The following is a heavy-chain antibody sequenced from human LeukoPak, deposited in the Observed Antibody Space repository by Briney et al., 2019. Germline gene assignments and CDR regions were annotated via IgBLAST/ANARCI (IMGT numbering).Heavy chain of an antibody. J-gene: IGHJ4*02. V-gene: IGHV3-7*01. CDR2: IKQDGSEK. Sequence: PGGSLRLSCAASGFTFSSYWMHWVRQVPGKGLEWVANIKQDGSEKYNVDSVKGRFTISRDNAKNSLYLQMNSLRAEDTAVYYCARDRVDSSDWETYFDYWGQGTLVTVSS. CDR1: GFTFSSYW. D-gene: IGHD6-19*01. CDR3: ARDRVDSSDWETYFDY.